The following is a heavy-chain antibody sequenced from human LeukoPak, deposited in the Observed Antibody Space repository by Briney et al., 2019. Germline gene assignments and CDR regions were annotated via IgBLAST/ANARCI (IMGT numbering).Heavy chain of an antibody. CDR2: NNTNTGNP. CDR3: ARESMVRGVILIDY. J-gene: IGHJ4*02. V-gene: IGHV7-4-1*02. CDR1: GNILTRYT. Sequence: ASVKVSCKASGNILTRYTINWVRQAPGQGLEWMGWNNTNTGNPTYAQGFTGRFVFSLDTSVSTAYLQISSLKAEDTAVYYCARESMVRGVILIDYWGQGTLVTVSS. D-gene: IGHD3-10*01.